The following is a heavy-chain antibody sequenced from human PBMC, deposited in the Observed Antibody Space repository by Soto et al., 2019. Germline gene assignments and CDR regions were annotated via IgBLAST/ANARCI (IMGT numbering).Heavy chain of an antibody. J-gene: IGHJ6*02. V-gene: IGHV1-69*06. CDR3: GREAARRDSYYGIDA. Sequence: QVQLVQSGAEVKKPGSSVKLSCKASGGSFGNYVITWVRQAPGPGLEWMGGIVPLLGTANYHQKYRDRVIFSADKPTSTAYMALSSLRSEDTAVYYCGREAARRDSYYGIDAWGQGTTVTVSS. CDR2: IVPLLGTA. CDR1: GGSFGNYV. D-gene: IGHD2-15*01.